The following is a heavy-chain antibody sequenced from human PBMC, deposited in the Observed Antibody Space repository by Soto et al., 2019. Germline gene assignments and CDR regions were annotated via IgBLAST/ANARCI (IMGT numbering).Heavy chain of an antibody. D-gene: IGHD6-6*01. CDR2: IRSKANSYAT. V-gene: IGHV3-73*01. J-gene: IGHJ6*03. CDR3: TRSHRQLVLQYYYYMDV. CDR1: GFTFSGSA. Sequence: EVQLVESGRGLVQPGGSLKLTCAASGFTFSGSAMHWVRQASGKGLEWVGRIRSKANSYATAYAASVKGRFTISRDDSKNTAYLQMNSLKTEDTAVYYCTRSHRQLVLQYYYYMDVWGKGTTVTVSS.